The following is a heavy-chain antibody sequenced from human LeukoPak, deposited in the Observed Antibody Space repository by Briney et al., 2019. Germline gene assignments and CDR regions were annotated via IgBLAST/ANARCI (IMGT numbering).Heavy chain of an antibody. CDR1: GFTFSSYA. D-gene: IGHD6-19*01. V-gene: IGHV3-30*04. CDR3: AKDRSSGWTSGDYFDY. J-gene: IGHJ4*02. Sequence: GRSLRLSCAASGFTFSSYAMHWVRQAPGKGLEWVAVISYDGSNKYYADSVKGRFTISRYNSKNTLYLQMNSLRAEDTAVYYCAKDRSSGWTSGDYFDYWGQGTLVTVSS. CDR2: ISYDGSNK.